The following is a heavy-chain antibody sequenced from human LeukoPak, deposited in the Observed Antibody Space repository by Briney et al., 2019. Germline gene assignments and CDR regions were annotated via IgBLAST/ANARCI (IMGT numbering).Heavy chain of an antibody. CDR1: GGTFSSYT. CDR2: IIPILGIA. V-gene: IGHV1-69*04. J-gene: IGHJ4*02. CDR3: AKDRVVRGVIITADRDY. D-gene: IGHD3-10*01. Sequence: GSSVKVSCKASGGTFSSYTISWVRQAPGQGLEWMGRIIPILGIANYAQKFQGRVTITADKSTSTAYMELSSLRAEDTAVYYCAKDRVVRGVIITADRDYWGQGTLVTVSS.